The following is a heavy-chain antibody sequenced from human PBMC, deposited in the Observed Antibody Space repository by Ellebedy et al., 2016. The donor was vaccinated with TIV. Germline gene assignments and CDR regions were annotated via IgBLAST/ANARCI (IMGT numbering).Heavy chain of an antibody. J-gene: IGHJ4*02. CDR2: ISGSGGST. CDR1: GFTFSSYA. CDR3: AKSNGGSSWYYFDY. V-gene: IGHV3-23*01. D-gene: IGHD6-13*01. Sequence: GGSLRLXXAASGFTFSSYAMSWVRQAPGKGLEWVSAISGSGGSTYYEDSVKGRFTISRDNSKNTLYLQMNSLRAEDTAVYYCAKSNGGSSWYYFDYWGQGTLVTVSS.